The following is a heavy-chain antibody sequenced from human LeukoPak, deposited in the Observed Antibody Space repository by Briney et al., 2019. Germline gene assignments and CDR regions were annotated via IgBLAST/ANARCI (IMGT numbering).Heavy chain of an antibody. CDR2: ISGSGDSA. D-gene: IGHD3-22*01. J-gene: IGHJ4*02. CDR1: GFTFSSYA. Sequence: GGSLRLSCAASGFTFSSYAMSWVRQAPGKGLEWVSVISGSGDSAYYADSVKGRFTISRDNSQNTLYLQMNSLRAEDTAVYYCAKGVASSAYSASDYWGQGTLVTVSS. CDR3: AKGVASSAYSASDY. V-gene: IGHV3-23*01.